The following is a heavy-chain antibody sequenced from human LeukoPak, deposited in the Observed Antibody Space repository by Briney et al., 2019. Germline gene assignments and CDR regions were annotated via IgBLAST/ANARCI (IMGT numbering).Heavy chain of an antibody. D-gene: IGHD5-12*01. CDR2: INQGGSVQ. Sequence: GGSLRLSCAASGFTFRSYWMSWIRQAPGKGLEWVANINQGGSVQYYMDSVKGRFTISRDDAKNSLYVQMNSLRDEDTAVYYCARVEYSGWNLEYWGQGTLVTVSS. CDR1: GFTFRSYW. J-gene: IGHJ4*02. V-gene: IGHV3-7*01. CDR3: ARVEYSGWNLEY.